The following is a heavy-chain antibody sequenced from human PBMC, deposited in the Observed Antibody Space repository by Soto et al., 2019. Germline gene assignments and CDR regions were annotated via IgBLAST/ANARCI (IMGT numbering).Heavy chain of an antibody. CDR2: INSDGRSR. CDR1: GFTFSSYW. CDR3: ARDPYSSSSALDY. V-gene: IGHV3-74*01. Sequence: GGSLRLSCAASGFTFSSYWMHWVRQAPGEGLVWVSRINSDGRSRSYADSVKGRFTISRDNAQNTLYLQMNSLRAEDTAVYYCARDPYSSSSALDYWGQGTLVTAPQ. D-gene: IGHD6-6*01. J-gene: IGHJ4*02.